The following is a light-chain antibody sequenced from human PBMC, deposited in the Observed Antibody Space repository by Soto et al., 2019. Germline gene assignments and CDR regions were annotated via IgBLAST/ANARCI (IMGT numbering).Light chain of an antibody. CDR3: QQYTGPPTT. Sequence: EIIFTQSPDTLSLSPGERATLSCRSGQTGSSNYLAWCQQRPGQAPRLLIYGAYTRAAGIPDRFSGSGSGTDFTLTITRLEPEDSAVYFCQQYTGPPTTFGQGTRLEIK. CDR2: GAY. CDR1: QTGSSNY. J-gene: IGKJ5*01. V-gene: IGKV3-20*01.